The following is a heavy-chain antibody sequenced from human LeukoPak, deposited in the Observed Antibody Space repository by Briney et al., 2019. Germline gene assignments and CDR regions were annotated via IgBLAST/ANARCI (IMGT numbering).Heavy chain of an antibody. CDR1: GFTFSSYW. Sequence: PGGSVRLSCAASGFTFSSYWMHWVRQAPGKGLVWLSRINGYGTITTYADSVQGRLTISRDNAQNTLYLQIDSLRAEDTAVYYRARRESTNNYYYSSMDVWGQGTTATVSS. CDR3: ARRESTNNYYYSSMDV. V-gene: IGHV3-74*01. D-gene: IGHD1/OR15-1a*01. CDR2: INGYGTIT. J-gene: IGHJ6*02.